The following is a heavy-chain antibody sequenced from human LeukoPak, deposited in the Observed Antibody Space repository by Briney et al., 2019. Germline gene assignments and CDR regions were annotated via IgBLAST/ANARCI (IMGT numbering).Heavy chain of an antibody. CDR2: INTGNGDT. Sequence: ASVKVSCKASGYTFTSYAMNWVRQAPGQGLEWMGWINTGNGDTRYSQKIQGRVTITMDTSASTIYLDLSSLRSEDTAIYYCARDRIVGKAPFDPWGQGTLVTVSS. V-gene: IGHV1-3*04. CDR3: ARDRIVGKAPFDP. CDR1: GYTFTSYA. J-gene: IGHJ5*02. D-gene: IGHD2-15*01.